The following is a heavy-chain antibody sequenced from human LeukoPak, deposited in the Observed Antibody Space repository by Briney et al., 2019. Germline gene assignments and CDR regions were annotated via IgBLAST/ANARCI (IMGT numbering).Heavy chain of an antibody. D-gene: IGHD4-17*01. V-gene: IGHV3-13*01. J-gene: IGHJ4*02. CDR1: GFTFSSYD. Sequence: GGSLRLSCAASGFTFSSYDMHWVRQATGKGLEWVSAIGTAGDTYYPGSVKGRFTTSRENAKNSLYLQMNSLRAEDTAVYYCARGLYGDYETYYFDYWGQGTLVTVSS. CDR2: IGTAGDT. CDR3: ARGLYGDYETYYFDY.